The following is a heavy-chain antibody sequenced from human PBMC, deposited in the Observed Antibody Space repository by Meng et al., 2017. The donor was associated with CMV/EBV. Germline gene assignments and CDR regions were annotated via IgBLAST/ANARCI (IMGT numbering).Heavy chain of an antibody. V-gene: IGHV4-4*07. D-gene: IGHD2-2*01. CDR1: GGSISSYY. CDR2: IYTSGST. J-gene: IGHJ5*02. CDR3: ARDLMNCSSTSCANWFDP. Sequence: QWQLQETGPGLVKPSETLSLTCTVSGGSISSYYWSWIRQPAGKGLEWIGRIYTSGSTNYNPSLKSRVTMSVDTSKNQFSLKLSSVTAADTAVYYCARDLMNCSSTSCANWFDPWGQGTLVTVSS.